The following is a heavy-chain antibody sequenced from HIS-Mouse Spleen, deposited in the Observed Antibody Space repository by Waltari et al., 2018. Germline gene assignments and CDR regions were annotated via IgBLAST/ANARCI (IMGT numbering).Heavy chain of an antibody. CDR1: GYTFTSSD. J-gene: IGHJ5*02. Sequence: QVQLVQSGAEVKKPGASVKVSCKASGYTFTSSDVNGVRQATGHGLEWMGWMNPNSGNTGYAQKFQGRVTMTRNTSISTAYMELSSLRSEDTAVYYCARGNLRMQVGATRLDWFDPWGQGTLVNVSS. D-gene: IGHD1-26*01. CDR2: MNPNSGNT. V-gene: IGHV1-8*01. CDR3: ARGNLRMQVGATRLDWFDP.